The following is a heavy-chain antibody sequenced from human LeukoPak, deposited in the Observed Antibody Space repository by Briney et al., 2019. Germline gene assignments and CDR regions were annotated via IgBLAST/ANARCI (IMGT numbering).Heavy chain of an antibody. CDR2: IKQDGSEK. CDR1: GFTFSSYW. D-gene: IGHD3-10*01. J-gene: IGHJ3*02. V-gene: IGHV3-7*01. Sequence: GGSLRLSCAASGFTFSSYWMSWVRQAPGKGLEWVANIKQDGSEKYYVDSVKGRFTISRDNAKNSLYLQMNSLRAEDTAVYYCARDFKGFGELGDAFDIWDQGTMVTVSS. CDR3: ARDFKGFGELGDAFDI.